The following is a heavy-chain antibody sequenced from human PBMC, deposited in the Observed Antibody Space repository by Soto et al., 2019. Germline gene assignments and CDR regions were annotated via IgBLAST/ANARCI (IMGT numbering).Heavy chain of an antibody. Sequence: PGESLKLSCTGSGYNFTRYWISWVRQMPGKGLEWMGRIDPSDSYTNYSPSFQGHVTISADKSISTAYLQWSSLKASDTAMYYCARTSAAGKYYYGMDVWGQGTTVTVSS. V-gene: IGHV5-10-1*01. CDR1: GYNFTRYW. CDR3: ARTSAAGKYYYGMDV. CDR2: IDPSDSYT. D-gene: IGHD6-13*01. J-gene: IGHJ6*02.